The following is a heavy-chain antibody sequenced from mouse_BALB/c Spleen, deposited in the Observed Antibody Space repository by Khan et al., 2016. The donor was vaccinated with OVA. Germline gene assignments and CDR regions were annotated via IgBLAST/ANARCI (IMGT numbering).Heavy chain of an antibody. Sequence: EMQLVESGGDLVEPGGSLKLSCAASGFTFSTYGMSWVRQTPDKRLEWVATISTGGHYTYYPDSVRGRFTISRDNAKNTLYLQMTSLKSEDTAMFYCARLAYYYDSEGFAYWGQGTLVTVSA. CDR2: ISTGGHYT. CDR1: GFTFSTYG. V-gene: IGHV5-6*01. CDR3: ARLAYYYDSEGFAY. D-gene: IGHD1-1*01. J-gene: IGHJ3*01.